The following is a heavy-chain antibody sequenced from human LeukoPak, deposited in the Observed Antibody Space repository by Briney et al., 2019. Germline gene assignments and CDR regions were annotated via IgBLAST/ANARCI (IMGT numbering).Heavy chain of an antibody. Sequence: SETLSLTCTVSGGSISSSSYYWGWIRQPPGKGLEWIGYIYHSGSTYYNPSLKSRVTISVDRSKNQFSLKLSPVTAADTAVYYCARGSPQLVRVWFDPWGQGTLVTVSS. CDR2: IYHSGST. D-gene: IGHD6-13*01. CDR3: ARGSPQLVRVWFDP. J-gene: IGHJ5*02. V-gene: IGHV4-30-2*01. CDR1: GGSISSSSYY.